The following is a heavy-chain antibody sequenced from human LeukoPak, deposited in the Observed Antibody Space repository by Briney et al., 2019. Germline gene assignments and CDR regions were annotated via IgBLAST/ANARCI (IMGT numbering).Heavy chain of an antibody. V-gene: IGHV4-59*12. CDR1: GGSISSYY. CDR3: AREDSGSFGVDY. CDR2: IYYSGST. J-gene: IGHJ4*02. D-gene: IGHD1-26*01. Sequence: SETLSLTCTVSGGSISSYYWSWIRQPPGKGLEWIGYIYYSGSTNYNPSLKSRVTISVDTSKNQFSLKLSSVTAADTAVYYCAREDSGSFGVDYWGQGTLVTVSS.